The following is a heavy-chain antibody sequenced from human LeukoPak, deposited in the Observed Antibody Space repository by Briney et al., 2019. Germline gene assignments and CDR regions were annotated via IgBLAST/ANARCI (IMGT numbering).Heavy chain of an antibody. J-gene: IGHJ4*02. CDR2: IYTSGST. V-gene: IGHV4-4*07. CDR3: ARDPRYYYDSSGLSY. CDR1: GGSISSYY. D-gene: IGHD3-22*01. Sequence: SETLSLTCTVSGGSISSYYWSWIRQPAGKGLEWIGRIYTSGSTNYNPSLKSRVTMSVDTSKNQISLKLSSVTAADTAVYYCARDPRYYYDSSGLSYWGQGTLVTVSS.